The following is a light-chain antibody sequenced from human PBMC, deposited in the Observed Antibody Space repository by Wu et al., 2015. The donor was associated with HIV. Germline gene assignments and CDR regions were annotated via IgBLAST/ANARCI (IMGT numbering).Light chain of an antibody. V-gene: IGKV3-20*01. CDR1: QTIDPNS. Sequence: VLTQSPGTLSLSPGERATLSCRASQTIDPNSLAWFQQKPGQTPRLLIFSTNIRASDIPDRISGSGSGTGFTLTISGLEPEDFAMYYCHHYGGSPFGGGTRVE. J-gene: IGKJ4*01. CDR3: HHYGGSP. CDR2: STN.